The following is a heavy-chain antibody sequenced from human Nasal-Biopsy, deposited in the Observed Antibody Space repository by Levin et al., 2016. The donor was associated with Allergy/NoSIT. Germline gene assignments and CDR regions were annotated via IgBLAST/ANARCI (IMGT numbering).Heavy chain of an antibody. J-gene: IGHJ4*02. CDR1: GDSVSSNSAA. CDR2: TYYRSNWYN. CDR3: AMGVHYFDY. D-gene: IGHD6-6*01. Sequence: LRLSCAISGDSVSSNSAAWNWIRQSPSRGLEWLGRTYYRSNWYNDYAVSVRSRITINPDTSKNQFSLQLDSVTPEDTAVYYCAMGVHYFDYWGQGSLVTVSS. V-gene: IGHV6-1*01.